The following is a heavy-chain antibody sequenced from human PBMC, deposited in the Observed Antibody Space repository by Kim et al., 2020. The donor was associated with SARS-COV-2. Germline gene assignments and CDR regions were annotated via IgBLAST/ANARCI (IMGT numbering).Heavy chain of an antibody. CDR2: ISFDGSNY. Sequence: GGSLRLSCAASGFTFRSYAMHWVRQSPGKGLEWVAVISFDGSNYYYAESVKGRFTISRDNSQNTLYLQMNSLRPEDAAVYYCVRAMNPYDGTGYYYALGDSWGQGALITVSS. V-gene: IGHV3-30*04. D-gene: IGHD3-22*01. CDR1: GFTFRSYA. J-gene: IGHJ4*02. CDR3: VRAMNPYDGTGYYYALGDS.